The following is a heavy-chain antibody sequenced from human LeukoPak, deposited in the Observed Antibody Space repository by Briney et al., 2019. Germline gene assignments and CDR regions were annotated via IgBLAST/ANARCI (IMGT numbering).Heavy chain of an antibody. D-gene: IGHD4-11*01. CDR2: SSSSSSYI. CDR3: ARELPYSNYGAGVFDY. CDR1: GFTFSSYS. Sequence: PGGSLRLSCAASGFTFSSYSMNWVRQAPGKGLEWVSYSSSSSSYIYYADSVKGRFTISRDNAKNSLYLQMNSLRAEDTAVYYCARELPYSNYGAGVFDYWGQGTLVTVSS. V-gene: IGHV3-21*01. J-gene: IGHJ4*02.